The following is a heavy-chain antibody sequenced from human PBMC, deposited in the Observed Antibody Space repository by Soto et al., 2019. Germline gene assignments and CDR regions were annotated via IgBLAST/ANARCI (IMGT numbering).Heavy chain of an antibody. CDR3: ARDRGYDAHDYYYIAMDI. CDR2: IRCFSLHT. J-gene: IGHJ6*04. Sequence: EVPLVESGGGLVKAGGSLILSCISSGFTFRTYTMTSVRQAPGKGMVCVSGIRCFSLHTFYAESVKGRFTISRDNAKHSVYLQMNSLRAEDTAVYYWARDRGYDAHDYYYIAMDILGEGTTVTVST. D-gene: IGHD3-22*01. V-gene: IGHV3-21*01. CDR1: GFTFRTYT.